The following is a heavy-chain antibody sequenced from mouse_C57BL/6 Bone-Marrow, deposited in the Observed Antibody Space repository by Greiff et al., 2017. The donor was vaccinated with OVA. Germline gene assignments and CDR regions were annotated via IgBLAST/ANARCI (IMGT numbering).Heavy chain of an antibody. V-gene: IGHV14-3*01. J-gene: IGHJ1*03. D-gene: IGHD1-1*01. CDR1: GFNIKNTY. CDR3: ARSLTTVVANWYFDV. Sequence: VHVKQSVAELVRPGASVKLSCTASGFNIKNTYMHWVKQRPEQGLEWIGRIDPANGNTKYAPKFQGKATITADTSSNTAYLQLSSLTSEDTAIYYCARSLTTVVANWYFDVWGTGTTVTVSS. CDR2: IDPANGNT.